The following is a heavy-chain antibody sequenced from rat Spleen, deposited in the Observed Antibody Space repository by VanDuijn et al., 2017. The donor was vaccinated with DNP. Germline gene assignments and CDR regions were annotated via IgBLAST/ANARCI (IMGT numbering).Heavy chain of an antibody. Sequence: EVQLVESGGGLVQPGGSLKLSCSASGFTFSDYDMAWVRQAPERGLEWVTTITYVGRITYYRDSVRGRFTISRDYARSTLYLQMDSLRSEDTATYYCTRDNYSSYMPYYYAMDAWGQGTSVTVSS. CDR2: ITYVGRIT. V-gene: IGHV5-7*01. CDR1: GFTFSDYD. CDR3: TRDNYSSYMPYYYAMDA. D-gene: IGHD1-2*01. J-gene: IGHJ4*01.